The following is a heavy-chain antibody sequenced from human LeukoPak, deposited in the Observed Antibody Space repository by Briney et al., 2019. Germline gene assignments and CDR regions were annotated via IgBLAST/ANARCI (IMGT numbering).Heavy chain of an antibody. V-gene: IGHV1-2*02. Sequence: ASVKVSCKASGYTFTVYYMHWVRQAPGQGLGWMGWINPTSGGTNYAQKFQGRVTMTRGTSISTAYMELSRLRSDDPAVYYCARGGTSSSYYMDVWGKGTTVTVSS. J-gene: IGHJ6*03. CDR1: GYTFTVYY. CDR3: ARGGTSSSYYMDV. CDR2: INPTSGGT. D-gene: IGHD6-6*01.